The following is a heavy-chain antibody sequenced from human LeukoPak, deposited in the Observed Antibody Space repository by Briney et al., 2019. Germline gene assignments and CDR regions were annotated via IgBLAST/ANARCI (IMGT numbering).Heavy chain of an antibody. J-gene: IGHJ5*02. CDR3: ARDSYGSGEGWFDP. Sequence: SETLSLTCTVSGASISSYYWSWIRQPAGKGLEWIGRIYTSGSTNYNPSLKSRVTMSVDTSKNQFSLKLSSVTAADTAVYHCARDSYGSGEGWFDPWGQGTLVTVSS. D-gene: IGHD3-10*01. V-gene: IGHV4-4*07. CDR2: IYTSGST. CDR1: GASISSYY.